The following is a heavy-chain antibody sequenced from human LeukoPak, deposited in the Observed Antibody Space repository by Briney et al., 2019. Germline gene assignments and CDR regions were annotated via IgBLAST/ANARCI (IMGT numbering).Heavy chain of an antibody. CDR3: ARINAVTYYYDSSGYYSGYFDY. V-gene: IGHV1-2*02. D-gene: IGHD3-22*01. J-gene: IGHJ4*02. CDR1: GYTFTGYY. Sequence: ASVKVSCKASGYTFTGYYMHWVRQAPGQGLEWMGWINPNSGGTNYAQKFQGRVTMTMDTSISTAYMELSRLRSDDTAVYYCARINAVTYYYDSSGYYSGYFDYWGQGTLVTVSS. CDR2: INPNSGGT.